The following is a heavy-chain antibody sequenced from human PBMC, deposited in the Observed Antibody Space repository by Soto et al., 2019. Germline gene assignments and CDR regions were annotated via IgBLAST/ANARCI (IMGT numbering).Heavy chain of an antibody. J-gene: IGHJ4*02. CDR2: IIPIFGTA. V-gene: IGHV1-69*13. CDR1: GGTFSSYA. CDR3: ARIANSSGWHYYFDY. D-gene: IGHD6-19*01. Sequence: GASVKVSCKASGGTFSSYAISWVRQAPGQGLEWMGGIIPIFGTANYAQKFQGRVTITADESTSTAYMELSSLRSEDTAVYYCARIANSSGWHYYFDYWGQGTLVTVSS.